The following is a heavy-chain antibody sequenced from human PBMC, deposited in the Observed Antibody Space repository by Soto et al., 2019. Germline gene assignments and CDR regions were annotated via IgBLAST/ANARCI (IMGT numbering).Heavy chain of an antibody. J-gene: IGHJ3*02. V-gene: IGHV1-2*04. CDR1: GYTFTGYY. CDR3: AVTSPAQYSSSWYGAFDI. D-gene: IGHD6-13*01. CDR2: INPNSGGT. Sequence: ASVKVSCKASGYTFTGYYMHWVRQAPGQGLEWMGWINPNSGGTNYAQKFQGWVTMTRDTSISTAYMELSRLRSDDTAVYYCAVTSPAQYSSSWYGAFDIWGQGTMVTVSS.